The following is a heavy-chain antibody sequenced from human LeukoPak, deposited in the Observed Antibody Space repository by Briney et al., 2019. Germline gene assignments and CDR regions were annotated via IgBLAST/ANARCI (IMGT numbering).Heavy chain of an antibody. Sequence: GGSLRLSCAASGFTFSSYAMSWVRQAPGKGLEWVSASSGSGSNTYYADSVKGRFSISRDNSKNTLYLQMNSLRAEDTAVYYCAKERYCSGGSCHSDYWGQGTLVTVSS. CDR1: GFTFSSYA. V-gene: IGHV3-23*01. CDR2: SSGSGSNT. J-gene: IGHJ4*02. D-gene: IGHD2-15*01. CDR3: AKERYCSGGSCHSDY.